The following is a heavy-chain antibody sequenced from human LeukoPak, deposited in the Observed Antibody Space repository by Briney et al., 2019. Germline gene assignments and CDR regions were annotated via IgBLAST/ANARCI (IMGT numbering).Heavy chain of an antibody. CDR1: RGSISSYF. D-gene: IGHD6-19*01. CDR2: VSYSGST. CDR3: ARAIGYSSVFDY. J-gene: IGHJ4*02. Sequence: SETLSLTCTVSRGSISSYFWSWIRQPPGKGLEWIGYVSYSGSTNYNPSLKSRVTASVDTSKNQFSLRLSSVTAADTAVYYCARAIGYSSVFDYWGQGTLVAVSS. V-gene: IGHV4-59*01.